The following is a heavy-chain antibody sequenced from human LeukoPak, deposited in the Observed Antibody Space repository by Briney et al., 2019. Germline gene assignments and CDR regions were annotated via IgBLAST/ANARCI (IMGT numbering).Heavy chain of an antibody. CDR1: GFTFNNYA. D-gene: IGHD5-24*01. J-gene: IGHJ3*02. CDR3: AKARLGMATVADAFDI. CDR2: ISGSGSSP. V-gene: IGHV3-23*01. Sequence: GGSLRLSCAASGFTFNNYAMSWVRQALGKGLEWVSAISGSGSSPYYADSVRGRFTISRDNSKNTLFLQMHSLRAEDTAVYYCAKARLGMATVADAFDIWGQGTMVTVSS.